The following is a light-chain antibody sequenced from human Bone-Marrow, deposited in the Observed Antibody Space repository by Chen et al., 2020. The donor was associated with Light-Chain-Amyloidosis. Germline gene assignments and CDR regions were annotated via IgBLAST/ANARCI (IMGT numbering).Light chain of an antibody. CDR3: QQSYTSPYT. V-gene: IGKV1-39*01. CDR1: QFISSY. CDR2: GAS. J-gene: IGKJ4*01. Sequence: DIQMTQSPSSLSAFVGDRVTITCRPSQFISSYLSWYQQRPGKAPKLLIFGASSLPSGAPSRFSGSGSGTDFTLTISSLEPEDFAIYYCQQSYTSPYTFGGGTKVEI.